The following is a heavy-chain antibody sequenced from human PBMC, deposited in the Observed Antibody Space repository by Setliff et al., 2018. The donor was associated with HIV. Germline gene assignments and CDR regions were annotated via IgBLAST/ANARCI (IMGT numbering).Heavy chain of an antibody. V-gene: IGHV4-39*01. CDR3: GRHRVAARPSYFDL. J-gene: IGHJ4*02. D-gene: IGHD6-6*01. CDR2: TYFRGGT. CDR1: GGAITNSRHY. Sequence: SETLSLTCAVSGGAITNSRHYWVWIRQPPGKGPEWIGSTYFRGGTYNNPSLENRFSISIDTSGNQISLKLYSVTAADTAIYYCGRHRVAARPSYFDLWGQGTQVTVSS.